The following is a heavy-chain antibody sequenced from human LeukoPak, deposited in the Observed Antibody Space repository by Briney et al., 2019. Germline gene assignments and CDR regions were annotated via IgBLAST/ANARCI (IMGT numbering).Heavy chain of an antibody. D-gene: IGHD2-21*01. Sequence: SVKVSCKASGGTFSSYAISWVRQAPGQGLEWLGGIIPIFGTANYAQKFQGRVTITTDESTSTAYMELSSLRSEDTAVYYCASDHCGGDCYFSSWFDPWGQGTLVTVSS. J-gene: IGHJ5*02. V-gene: IGHV1-69*05. CDR2: IIPIFGTA. CDR3: ASDHCGGDCYFSSWFDP. CDR1: GGTFSSYA.